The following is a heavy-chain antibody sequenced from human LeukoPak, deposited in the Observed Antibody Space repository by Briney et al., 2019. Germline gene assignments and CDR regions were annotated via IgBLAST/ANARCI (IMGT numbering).Heavy chain of an antibody. CDR3: ARVEWELRTNDY. J-gene: IGHJ4*01. CDR1: GFTFSDYT. D-gene: IGHD1-26*01. V-gene: IGHV3-21*01. CDR2: ISPSSDYI. Sequence: PGGSLRLSCAASGFTFSDYTMNWVRQAPGKGLEWVSSISPSSDYIYYADSVKGRFTISRDNAKNSLSLQMNSLRAEDTAVYYCARVEWELRTNDYWGQGTLVTVSS.